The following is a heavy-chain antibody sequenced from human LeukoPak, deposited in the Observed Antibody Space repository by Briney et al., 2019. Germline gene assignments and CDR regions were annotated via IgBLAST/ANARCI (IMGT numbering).Heavy chain of an antibody. CDR1: GGSISSYY. Sequence: PSETLSLTCTVSGGSISSYYWSWIRQPPGKGLEWIWYIYYSGSTNYNPSLKSRVTISVDTSKNPFSLKLSSVTAADTAVYYCARVSSSWYLGDAFDIWGQGTMVTVSS. D-gene: IGHD6-13*01. CDR3: ARVSSSWYLGDAFDI. V-gene: IGHV4-59*01. J-gene: IGHJ3*02. CDR2: IYYSGST.